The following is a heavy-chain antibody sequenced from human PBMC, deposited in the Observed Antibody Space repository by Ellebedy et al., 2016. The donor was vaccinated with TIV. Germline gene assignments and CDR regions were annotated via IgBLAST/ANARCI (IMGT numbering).Heavy chain of an antibody. CDR3: ARDFYDYVWGSYYYYGMDV. CDR2: IWYDGSNK. Sequence: GESLKISXAASGFTFSSYGMHWVRQAPGKGLEWVAVIWYDGSNKYYADSVKGRFTISRDNSKNTLYLQMNSLRAEDTAVYYCARDFYDYVWGSYYYYGMDVWGQGTTVTVSS. D-gene: IGHD3-16*01. J-gene: IGHJ6*02. CDR1: GFTFSSYG. V-gene: IGHV3-30*19.